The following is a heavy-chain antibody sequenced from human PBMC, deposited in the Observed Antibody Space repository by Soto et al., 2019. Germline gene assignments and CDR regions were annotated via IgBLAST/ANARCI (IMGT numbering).Heavy chain of an antibody. CDR3: GRDGGSYAGGMDV. V-gene: IGHV4-34*01. CDR2: INHSGST. Sequence: PSETLSLTCAVYGGSFSGYYWSWIRQPPGKGLEWIGEINHSGSTNYNPSLKSRVTISVDTSKNQFSLRLNSVTAADTAVYYCGRDGGSYAGGMDVWGQGPKVTVSS. J-gene: IGHJ6*02. CDR1: GGSFSGYY. D-gene: IGHD1-26*01.